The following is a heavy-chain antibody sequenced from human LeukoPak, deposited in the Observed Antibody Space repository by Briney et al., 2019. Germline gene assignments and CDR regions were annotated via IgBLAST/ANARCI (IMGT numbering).Heavy chain of an antibody. D-gene: IGHD3-22*01. J-gene: IGHJ4*02. CDR3: AAFYTSYDSSGYYQYYFDY. V-gene: IGHV1-58*01. CDR2: IVVGSGNT. Sequence: GTSVKVSCKASGFTFTSSAVQWVRQARGQRLEWIGWIVVGSGNTNYAQKFQERVTITRDMSTSTAYMELSSLRSEDTAVYYCAAFYTSYDSSGYYQYYFDYWGQGTLVTVSS. CDR1: GFTFTSSA.